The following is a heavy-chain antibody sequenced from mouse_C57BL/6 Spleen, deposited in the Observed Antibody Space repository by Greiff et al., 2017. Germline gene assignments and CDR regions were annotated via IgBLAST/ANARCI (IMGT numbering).Heavy chain of an antibody. V-gene: IGHV1-59*01. CDR3: AREGTGVFGY. Sequence: QVQLQQPGAELVRPGTSVKLSCKASGYTFTSYWMHWVKQRPGQGLEWIGVIDPSDSYTNYNQKFKGKATLTVDTSSSTAYMQLSSLTSEDSAVYYCAREGTGVFGYWGQGTTLTVAS. D-gene: IGHD4-1*01. CDR2: IDPSDSYT. CDR1: GYTFTSYW. J-gene: IGHJ2*01.